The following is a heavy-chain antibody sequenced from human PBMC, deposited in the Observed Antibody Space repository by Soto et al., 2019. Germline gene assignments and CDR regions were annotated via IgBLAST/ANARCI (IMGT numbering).Heavy chain of an antibody. CDR1: GIIFTRYS. CDR2: ISSTTNYI. V-gene: IGHV3-21*06. CDR3: ARESEDLTSNFDY. J-gene: IGHJ4*02. Sequence: PGGSLRLSYADSGIIFTRYSMHWVRQAPGKGLEWVSSISSTTNYIYYGDSMKGRFTISRDNAKNSLYLEMNSLRAEDTAVYYCARESEDLTSNFDYWGQGTLVTVSS.